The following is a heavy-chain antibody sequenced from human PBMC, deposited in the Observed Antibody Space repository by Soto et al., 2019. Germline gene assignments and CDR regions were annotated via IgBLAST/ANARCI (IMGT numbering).Heavy chain of an antibody. J-gene: IGHJ3*02. Sequence: SETLSLTCAVSGGSITSGGHSWSWIRQPPGKGLEWIGYIYHSGTTFYSPSLKSRVTISVDRSKNQFSLKLSSVPAADTAVYYCARGANSGYVYRAFDIWGQGTLVTVTS. CDR3: ARGANSGYVYRAFDI. CDR1: GGSITSGGHS. D-gene: IGHD5-12*01. CDR2: IYHSGTT. V-gene: IGHV4-30-2*01.